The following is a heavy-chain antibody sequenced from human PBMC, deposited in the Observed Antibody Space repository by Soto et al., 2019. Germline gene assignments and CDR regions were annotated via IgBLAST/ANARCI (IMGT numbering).Heavy chain of an antibody. Sequence: SETLSLTCTVSGGSISSYYWSWIRQPPGKGLEWIGYIYYSGRTNYNPSLKSRVTITVDTSKNQFSLKLRYVTAADTAVYYCARGYPGIAVAGQGGDYYYYYMDVWGKGTTVTVSS. CDR3: ARGYPGIAVAGQGGDYYYYYMDV. J-gene: IGHJ6*03. D-gene: IGHD6-19*01. CDR1: GGSISSYY. V-gene: IGHV4-59*01. CDR2: IYYSGRT.